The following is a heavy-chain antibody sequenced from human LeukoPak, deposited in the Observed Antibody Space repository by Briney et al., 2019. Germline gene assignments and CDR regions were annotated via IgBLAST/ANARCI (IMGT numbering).Heavy chain of an antibody. CDR3: ARLPYYYDSSCYYLEGFDY. CDR2: ISSSSSYI. Sequence: PGGSLRLSCAASEFTSSSYSMNWVRQAPGKGLEWVSSISSSSSYIYYADSVKGRFTISRDNAKNSLYLQMNSLRAEDTAVYYCARLPYYYDSSCYYLEGFDYWGQGTLVTVSS. D-gene: IGHD3-22*01. J-gene: IGHJ4*02. CDR1: EFTSSSYS. V-gene: IGHV3-21*01.